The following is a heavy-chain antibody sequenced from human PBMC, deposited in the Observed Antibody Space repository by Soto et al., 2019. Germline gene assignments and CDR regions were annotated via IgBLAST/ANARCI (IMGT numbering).Heavy chain of an antibody. D-gene: IGHD3-10*01. V-gene: IGHV4-59*01. CDR1: GGSISDSY. CDR2: IYYSGNT. J-gene: IGHJ4*02. CDR3: ARSRGGGSGATKLDY. Sequence: QVQLQESGPGPVKPSETLSLTCTVSGGSISDSYWNWIRQPPGTGLEWIAYIYYSGNTNYNPSLKSRVTISVDTSKNHFSLKLSSVTAADTAVYYCARSRGGGSGATKLDYWGQGTLVTVSS.